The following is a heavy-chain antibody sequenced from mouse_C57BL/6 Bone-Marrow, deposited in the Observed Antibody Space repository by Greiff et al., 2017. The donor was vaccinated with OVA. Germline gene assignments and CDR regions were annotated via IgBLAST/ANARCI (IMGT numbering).Heavy chain of an antibody. Sequence: VQLQQSGPELVKPGASVKISCKASGYAFSSSWMNWVKQRPGKGLEWIGRIYPGDGDTNYNGKFKGKATLTADKSSSTAYMQLSSLTSEDSAVYCCARDYYGSRHWYFDVWGTGTTVTVSS. J-gene: IGHJ1*03. D-gene: IGHD1-1*01. V-gene: IGHV1-82*01. CDR3: ARDYYGSRHWYFDV. CDR2: IYPGDGDT. CDR1: GYAFSSSW.